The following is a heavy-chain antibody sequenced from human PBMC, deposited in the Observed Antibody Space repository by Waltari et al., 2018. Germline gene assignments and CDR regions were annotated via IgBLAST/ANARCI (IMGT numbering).Heavy chain of an antibody. V-gene: IGHV4-59*11. D-gene: IGHD6-13*01. CDR2: IYYSGSP. J-gene: IGHJ4*02. Sequence: QVQLQESGPGLVKPSETLSLTCTVSGGSISSHYWSWIRQPPGKGLEWFGYIYYSGSPNYNPPLKSRVTISVDTSKNQFSLRLSSGTAADRAVYYCGGVGGGGAAAGTIDYWGQGTLVTVSS. CDR3: GGVGGGGAAAGTIDY. CDR1: GGSISSHY.